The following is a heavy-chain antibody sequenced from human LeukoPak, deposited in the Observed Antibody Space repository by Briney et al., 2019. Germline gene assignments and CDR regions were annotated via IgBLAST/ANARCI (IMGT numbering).Heavy chain of an antibody. CDR2: IYSGGST. J-gene: IGHJ3*02. Sequence: PGGSLRLSCAASGFTVSSNYMSWVRQAPGRGLEWVSVIYSGGSTYYADSVKGRFTISRDNSKNTLYLQMNSLRAEDTAVYYCASELLWIGELEPRDIWRQGTMVTVSS. CDR1: GFTVSSNY. D-gene: IGHD3-10*01. CDR3: ASELLWIGELEPRDI. V-gene: IGHV3-66*01.